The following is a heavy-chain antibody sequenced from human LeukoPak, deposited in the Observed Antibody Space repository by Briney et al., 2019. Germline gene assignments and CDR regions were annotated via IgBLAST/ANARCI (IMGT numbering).Heavy chain of an antibody. D-gene: IGHD1-14*01. V-gene: IGHV3-48*02. CDR3: ATPATGY. Sequence: PGGSLRLSCAASGFTFSTYSMNWVRQAPGKGLEWVSYISSSSTSIYYADSVKGRSTISRDNAKNSVYLQMDSLRDEDTAVYYCATPATGYWGQGTLVTVSS. CDR1: GFTFSTYS. CDR2: ISSSSTSI. J-gene: IGHJ4*02.